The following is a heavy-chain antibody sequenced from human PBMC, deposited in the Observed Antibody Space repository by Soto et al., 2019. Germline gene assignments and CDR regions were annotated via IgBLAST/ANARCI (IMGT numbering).Heavy chain of an antibody. CDR3: AKDFSSGDWAFDAFDI. V-gene: IGHV3-9*01. CDR2: ISWNSGSI. CDR1: GFTFDDYA. Sequence: GGSLRLSCAASGFTFDDYAMHWVRQAPGKGLEWVSGISWNSGSIGYADSVKGRFTISRDNAKNSLYLQMNSLRAEDTALYYCAKDFSSGDWAFDAFDIWGQGTMVTVSS. D-gene: IGHD3-10*01. J-gene: IGHJ3*02.